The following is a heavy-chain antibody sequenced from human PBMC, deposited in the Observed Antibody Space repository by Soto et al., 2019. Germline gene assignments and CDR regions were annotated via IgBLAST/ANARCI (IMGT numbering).Heavy chain of an antibody. V-gene: IGHV3-33*01. CDR1: GFTFSSYG. D-gene: IGHD5-12*01. J-gene: IGHJ6*02. CDR2: IWYDGSNK. CDR3: ARDLVATMNWVYYYYGMDV. Sequence: GGSLRLSCAASGFTFSSYGMHWVRQAPGKGLEWVAVIWYDGSNKYYADSVKGRFTISRDNSKNTLYLQMNSLRAEDTAVYYCARDLVATMNWVYYYYGMDVWGQGTTVTVSS.